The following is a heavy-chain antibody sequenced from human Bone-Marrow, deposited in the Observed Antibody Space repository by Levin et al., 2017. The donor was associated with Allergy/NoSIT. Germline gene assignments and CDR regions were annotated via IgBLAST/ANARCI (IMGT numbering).Heavy chain of an antibody. CDR3: ARDGYCSGGRCPFDY. J-gene: IGHJ4*02. Sequence: GGSLRLSCKASGYTFTSYYMHWVRQAPGQGLEWMGIINPSGGSTSYAQKFQGRVTMTRDTSTSTVYMELSSLRSEDTAVYYCARDGYCSGGRCPFDYWGQGTLVTVSS. V-gene: IGHV1-46*01. CDR1: GYTFTSYY. CDR2: INPSGGST. D-gene: IGHD2-15*01.